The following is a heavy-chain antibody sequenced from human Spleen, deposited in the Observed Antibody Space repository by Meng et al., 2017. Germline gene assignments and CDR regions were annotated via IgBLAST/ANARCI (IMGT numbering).Heavy chain of an antibody. CDR1: GFTFDDYA. Sequence: SLKISCAASGFTFDDYAMHWVRQAPGKGLEWVSGISWNSGSIGYADSVKGRFTISRDNAKNSLYLQMNSLRAEDTALYYCARGGRYDSSGYYYGFGGYWGQGTLVTVSS. CDR3: ARGGRYDSSGYYYGFGGY. CDR2: ISWNSGSI. J-gene: IGHJ4*02. D-gene: IGHD3-22*01. V-gene: IGHV3-9*01.